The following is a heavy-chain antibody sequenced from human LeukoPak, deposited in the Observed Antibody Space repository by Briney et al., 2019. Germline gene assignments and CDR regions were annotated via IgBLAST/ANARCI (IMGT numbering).Heavy chain of an antibody. CDR2: IDPSDSYT. J-gene: IGHJ4*02. V-gene: IGHV5-10-1*01. CDR3: ARQYSSSWYLFDY. CDR1: GYSFTSYW. Sequence: GESLKISCKGSGYSFTSYWISWVRQMPGKGLEWMGRIDPSDSYTNYSPSFQGHVTIPADKSISTAYLQWSSLKASDTAMYYCARQYSSSWYLFDYWGQGTLVTVSS. D-gene: IGHD6-13*01.